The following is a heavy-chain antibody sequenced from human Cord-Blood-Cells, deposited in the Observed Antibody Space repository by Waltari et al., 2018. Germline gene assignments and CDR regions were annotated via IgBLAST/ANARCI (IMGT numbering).Heavy chain of an antibody. V-gene: IGHV3-30*04. J-gene: IGHJ3*02. Sequence: VQLVESGGGVVQPGRSLRLSCAAYGFNSSSYAMHWGRLAPGKGLEWVAVISYDGSNKYYADSVKGRFTISRDNSKNTLYLQMNSLRAEDTAVYYCARESGDAFDIWGQGTMVTVSS. CDR1: GFNSSSYA. CDR2: ISYDGSNK. D-gene: IGHD7-27*01. CDR3: ARESGDAFDI.